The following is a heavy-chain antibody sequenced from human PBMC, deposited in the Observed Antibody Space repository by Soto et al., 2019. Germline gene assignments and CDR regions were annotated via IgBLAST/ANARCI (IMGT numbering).Heavy chain of an antibody. CDR2: INPAGNVQ. CDR1: GLTFSISW. V-gene: IGHV3-7*01. CDR3: ATANTPYAFGV. J-gene: IGHJ3*01. Sequence: VQLVESGGGLVQPGESLRLSCTASGLTFSISWMTWVRQAPGEGLEWVSNINPAGNVQHYADSVKERFTISRDNAKNSLFLQMRGLRVEETAVYYCATANTPYAFGVWGQGTMVTVSS.